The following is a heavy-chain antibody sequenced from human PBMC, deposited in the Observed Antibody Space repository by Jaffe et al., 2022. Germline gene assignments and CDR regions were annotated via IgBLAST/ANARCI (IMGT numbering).Heavy chain of an antibody. CDR1: GGSISSGSYY. CDR3: ARDRVGKAYMDV. J-gene: IGHJ6*03. V-gene: IGHV4-61*02. Sequence: QVQLQESGPGLVKPSQTLSLTCTVSGGSISSGSYYWSWIRQPAGKGLEWIGHIYTSGSTNYNPSLKSRVSISVDTSKNQFSLKLSSVTAADTAVYYCARDRVGKAYMDVWGKGTTVTVSS. D-gene: IGHD2-15*01. CDR2: IYTSGST.